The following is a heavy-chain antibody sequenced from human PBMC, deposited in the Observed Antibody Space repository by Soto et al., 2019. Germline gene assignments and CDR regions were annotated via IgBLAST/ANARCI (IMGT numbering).Heavy chain of an antibody. CDR1: GGSISSYY. J-gene: IGHJ5*02. CDR3: ARENCSTTSCFDNWFDP. CDR2: IHYSGST. V-gene: IGHV4-59*01. D-gene: IGHD2-2*01. Sequence: PSETLSLTCTVSGGSISSYYWSWIRQPPGKGLEWIGYIHYSGSTNYNPSLKSRVTISVETSKNQFYLKLSIVSAADTAVYYCARENCSTTSCFDNWFDPWGQGTLVTVS.